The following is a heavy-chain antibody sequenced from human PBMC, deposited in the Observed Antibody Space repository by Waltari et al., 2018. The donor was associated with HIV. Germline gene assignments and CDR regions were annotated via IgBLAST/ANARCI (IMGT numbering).Heavy chain of an antibody. V-gene: IGHV3-30*01. D-gene: IGHD2-15*01. CDR3: AREGIVAAPFDF. J-gene: IGHJ4*02. CDR2: ISRDGSSK. Sequence: QVQLVESGGGLVQPGGSLRLSCAASGFIFRDFAIHGVRHAPGKGLEWVAVISRDGSSKYYADSVQGRFTISRDNSKNSLHLHMNSLRPKDTAVYYCAREGIVAAPFDFWGLGTLVTVSS. CDR1: GFIFRDFA.